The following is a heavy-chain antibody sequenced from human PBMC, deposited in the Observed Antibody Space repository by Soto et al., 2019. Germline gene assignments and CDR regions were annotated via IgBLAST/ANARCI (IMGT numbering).Heavy chain of an antibody. V-gene: IGHV1-69*04. CDR2: IIPILGIA. J-gene: IGHJ4*02. D-gene: IGHD5-12*01. CDR3: ARDEIDGYNFDY. Sequence: SVKVSCKASGGTFSSYTISWVRQAPGQGLEWMGRIIPILGIANYAQKFQGRVTITADKSTSTAYMELSSLRSEDTAVYYCARDEIDGYNFDYWGQGTLVTVSS. CDR1: GGTFSSYT.